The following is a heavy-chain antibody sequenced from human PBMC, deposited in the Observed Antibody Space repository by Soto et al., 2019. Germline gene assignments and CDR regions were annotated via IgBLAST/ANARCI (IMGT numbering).Heavy chain of an antibody. V-gene: IGHV4-30-2*01. CDR3: ARDRVTMVRGVYYYYGMDV. CDR1: GGSISSGGYS. J-gene: IGHJ6*02. Sequence: PSETLSLTCAVSGGSISSGGYSWSWIRQPPGKGLEWIGYIYHSGSTYYNPSLKSRVTISVDRSKNQFSLKLSSVTAADTAVYYCARDRVTMVRGVYYYYGMDVWGQGTTVTVSS. D-gene: IGHD3-10*01. CDR2: IYHSGST.